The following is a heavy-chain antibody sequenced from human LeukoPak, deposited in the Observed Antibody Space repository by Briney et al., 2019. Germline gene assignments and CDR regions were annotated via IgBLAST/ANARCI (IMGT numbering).Heavy chain of an antibody. D-gene: IGHD5-24*01. CDR2: ISGSGNGT. J-gene: IGHJ4*02. CDR1: GFTFRTSA. CDR3: AKRTMSAFDS. Sequence: GGSLRLSCAASGFTFRTSAMNWVRQAPGKGLEWLCGISGSGNGTYCADSVKGRFTISRDNSQNMVYLLMNSLTVEDAATYYCAKRTMSAFDSWGQGTLLIVSS. V-gene: IGHV3-23*01.